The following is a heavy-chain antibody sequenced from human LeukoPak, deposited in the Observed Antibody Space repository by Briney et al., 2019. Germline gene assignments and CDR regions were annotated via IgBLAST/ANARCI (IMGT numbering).Heavy chain of an antibody. CDR1: GVSISSSAYY. Sequence: SETLSLTCTGSGVSISSSAYYWGWSRQPPGKGLEWIGNIYYSGKTYYNPSLKSRVTISIDASKNQFSLKLSSVTAADTAVYHCARDRAGGFGVHGLDVWGQGTTVTVSS. V-gene: IGHV4-39*07. CDR2: IYYSGKT. D-gene: IGHD3-10*01. J-gene: IGHJ6*02. CDR3: ARDRAGGFGVHGLDV.